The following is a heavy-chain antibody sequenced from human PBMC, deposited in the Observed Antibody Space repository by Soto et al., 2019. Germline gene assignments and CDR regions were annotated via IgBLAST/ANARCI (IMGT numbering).Heavy chain of an antibody. Sequence: SEHLALSCTGYGGCISSYYWSWIRQPPGKGLEWIGYIYYSGSTNYNPSLKSRVTISVDTSKNQFSLKLSSVTAADTAVYYCARGERRDYYDRSGYYYSSYYGLEGWGQGTTVTV. CDR2: IYYSGST. J-gene: IGHJ6*02. CDR1: GGCISSYY. CDR3: ARGERRDYYDRSGYYYSSYYGLEG. V-gene: IGHV4-59*01. D-gene: IGHD3-22*01.